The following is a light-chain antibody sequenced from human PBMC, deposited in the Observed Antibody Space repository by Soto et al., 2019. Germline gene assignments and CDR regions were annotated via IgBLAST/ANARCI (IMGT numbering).Light chain of an antibody. CDR2: EVN. V-gene: IGLV2-14*01. CDR3: TSYTSSISMV. Sequence: QSVLTQPASVSGSPGQSITISCTGSTSDVGGYKYVSWYQQHPGRAPKLIIYEVNNRPSVVSNRFSGSKSGNTASLIISGLQADDEADYYCTSYTSSISMVFGGGTKLTVL. CDR1: TSDVGGYKY. J-gene: IGLJ2*01.